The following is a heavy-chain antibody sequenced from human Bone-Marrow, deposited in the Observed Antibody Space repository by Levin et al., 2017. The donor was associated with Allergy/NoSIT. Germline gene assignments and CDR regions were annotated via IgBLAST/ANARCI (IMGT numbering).Heavy chain of an antibody. CDR1: GFTFGDYA. J-gene: IGHJ6*02. CDR3: TRGGVVPAAIPKYGMDV. V-gene: IGHV3-49*04. Sequence: GESLKISCTASGFTFGDYAMSWVRQAPGKGLEWVGFIRSKAYGGTTEYAASVKGRFTISRDDSKSIAYLQMNSLKTEDTAVYYCTRGGVVPAAIPKYGMDVWGQGTTVTVSS. CDR2: IRSKAYGGTT. D-gene: IGHD2-2*02.